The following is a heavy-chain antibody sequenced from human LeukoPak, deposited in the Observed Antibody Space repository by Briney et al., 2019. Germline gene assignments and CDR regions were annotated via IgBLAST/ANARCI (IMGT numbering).Heavy chain of an antibody. CDR1: GDSISSGRYY. CDR2: IYTSGKT. J-gene: IGHJ4*02. Sequence: SETLSLTCTVSGDSISSGRYYWSWVRQPAGKELEWIGRIYTSGKTDYNPYTPSLKSRVTVSLDTSKNQLSLFLTSVTAADTAVYYCARGETSLFYGSGSTVDYWGQGTLVTVSS. D-gene: IGHD3-10*01. V-gene: IGHV4-61*02. CDR3: ARGETSLFYGSGSTVDY.